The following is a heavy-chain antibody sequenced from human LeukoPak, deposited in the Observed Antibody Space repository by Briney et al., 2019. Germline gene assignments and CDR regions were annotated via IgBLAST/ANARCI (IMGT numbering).Heavy chain of an antibody. J-gene: IGHJ4*02. D-gene: IGHD3-10*01. CDR1: GYTFTGYY. Sequence: ASVKVSCKASGYTFTGYYMHWVRQAPGQGLEWMGWISAYNGNTNYVQKLQGRVTMTTDTSTSTAYMELSSLRSEDTAVYYCATGKVRGVIILNQWGQGTLVTVSS. V-gene: IGHV1-18*04. CDR2: ISAYNGNT. CDR3: ATGKVRGVIILNQ.